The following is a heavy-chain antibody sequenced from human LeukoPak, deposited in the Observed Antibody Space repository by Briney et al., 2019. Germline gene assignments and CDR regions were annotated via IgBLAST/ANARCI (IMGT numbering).Heavy chain of an antibody. Sequence: PSVTLSLTCTVSGGSISGYYWTWVRQPPGEGLEWIGQIHYSGKADYNPSLRSRITISVDTSKNQMSLKVTSVTAADTAVYYCARFGVDYDMDVWGQGTTVTVS. CDR1: GGSISGYY. CDR3: ARFGVDYDMDV. V-gene: IGHV4-59*13. CDR2: IHYSGKA. J-gene: IGHJ6*02. D-gene: IGHD3-16*01.